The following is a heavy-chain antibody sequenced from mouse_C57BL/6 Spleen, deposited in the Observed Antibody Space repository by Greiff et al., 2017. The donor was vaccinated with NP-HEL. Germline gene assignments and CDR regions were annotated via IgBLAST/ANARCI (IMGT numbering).Heavy chain of an antibody. J-gene: IGHJ3*01. Sequence: VQLKQSGPELVKPGASVKISCKASGYSFTGYYMNWVKQSPEKSLEWIGEINPSTGGTTYNQKFKAKATLTVDKSSSTAYMQLKSLTSEDSAVYYCARSGAGNYPAWFAYWGQGTLVTVSA. V-gene: IGHV1-42*01. CDR2: INPSTGGT. CDR1: GYSFTGYY. D-gene: IGHD2-1*01. CDR3: ARSGAGNYPAWFAY.